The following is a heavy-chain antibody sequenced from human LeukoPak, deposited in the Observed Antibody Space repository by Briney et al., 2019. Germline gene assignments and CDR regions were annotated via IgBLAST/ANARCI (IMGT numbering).Heavy chain of an antibody. CDR2: IIPIFGTA. Sequence: GASVKVSCKASGGTFSSYAISWVRQAPGQGLKWMGGIIPIFGTANYAQKFQGRVTITADESTSTAYMELSSLRSEDTAVYYCARDRANRGAFDIWGQGTMVTVSS. V-gene: IGHV1-69*13. D-gene: IGHD7-27*01. J-gene: IGHJ3*02. CDR3: ARDRANRGAFDI. CDR1: GGTFSSYA.